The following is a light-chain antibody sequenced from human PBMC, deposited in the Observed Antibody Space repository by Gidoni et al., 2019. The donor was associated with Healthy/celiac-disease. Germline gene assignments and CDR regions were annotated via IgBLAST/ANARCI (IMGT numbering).Light chain of an antibody. V-gene: IGKV1-39*01. CDR3: QHSYSTPWT. Sequence: DIQMTQSPSSLSASVGDRVTITCPASQSISSYLNWYQQKPGKAPKLLIYAASSLQSGVPSRFSGSGSRKYFTLTISRLPPEDVATYYCQHSYSTPWTFGQGTKVEIK. J-gene: IGKJ1*01. CDR2: AAS. CDR1: QSISSY.